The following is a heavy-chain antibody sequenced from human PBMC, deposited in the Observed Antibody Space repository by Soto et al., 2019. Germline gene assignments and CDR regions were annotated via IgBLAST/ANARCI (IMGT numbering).Heavy chain of an antibody. V-gene: IGHV1-18*01. CDR2: ISAHNGDT. Sequence: QAQLVQSGSEVKKPGASVRVSCKASGYSFTNYGLSWVRQAPGQGPEWMGWISAHNGDTNYAQKVQGRVTLTTDTSTSTAYMELRSLRSDDTAVHYCARDLYYFDNSGWDDTFDIWGQGTMVSVSS. D-gene: IGHD3-22*01. CDR1: GYSFTNYG. CDR3: ARDLYYFDNSGWDDTFDI. J-gene: IGHJ3*02.